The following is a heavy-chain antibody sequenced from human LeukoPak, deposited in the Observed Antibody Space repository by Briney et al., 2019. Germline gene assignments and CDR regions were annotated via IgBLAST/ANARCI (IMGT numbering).Heavy chain of an antibody. D-gene: IGHD1-26*01. CDR2: INEDGSTT. J-gene: IGHJ4*02. CDR3: VRDLGGRSGH. CDR1: GFTFSSNW. Sequence: GGSLRLSCAASGFTFSSNWMHWVRQAPGKGLVWVSRINEDGSTTNHADSVKGRSTIFRDNAKNTLYLQMNSLRAEDTAVSYCVRDLGGRSGHWGQGTLVTVSS. V-gene: IGHV3-74*01.